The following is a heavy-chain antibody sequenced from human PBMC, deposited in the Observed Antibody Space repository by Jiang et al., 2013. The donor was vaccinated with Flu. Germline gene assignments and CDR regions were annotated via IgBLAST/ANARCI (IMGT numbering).Heavy chain of an antibody. V-gene: IGHV6-1*01. D-gene: IGHD6-6*01. J-gene: IGHJ6*02. Sequence: TYYRSKWYNDYAVSVKSRITINPDTSKNQFSLQLNSVTPEDTAVYYCARALIAAPTYYYYGMDVWGQGTTVTVSS. CDR3: ARALIAAPTYYYYGMDV. CDR2: TYYRSKWYN.